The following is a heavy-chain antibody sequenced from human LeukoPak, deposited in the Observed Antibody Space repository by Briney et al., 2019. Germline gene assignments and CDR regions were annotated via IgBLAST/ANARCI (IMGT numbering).Heavy chain of an antibody. Sequence: SVKVSCKASGGTFSSYAISWVRQAPGQGLEWMGRIIPIFGIANYAQKFQGRVTITADKSTSTAYTELSSLRSEDTAVYYCARENQGGNSYYYYGMDVWGQGTTVTVSS. V-gene: IGHV1-69*04. D-gene: IGHD4-23*01. CDR3: ARENQGGNSYYYYGMDV. CDR2: IIPIFGIA. CDR1: GGTFSSYA. J-gene: IGHJ6*02.